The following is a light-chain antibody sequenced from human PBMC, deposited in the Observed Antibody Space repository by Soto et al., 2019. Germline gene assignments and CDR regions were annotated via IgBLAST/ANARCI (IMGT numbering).Light chain of an antibody. J-gene: IGLJ1*01. CDR1: ASDVGTYKY. V-gene: IGLV2-14*01. CDR3: SSYTNSGTHV. CDR2: GVS. Sequence: QSVLTQPASVSGSPGQSITISSTGSASDVGTYKYVSWYQLHPDKAPILLIYGVSNRPSGVSNHFSGSKSGNTASLTISGLQAEDEADYYCSSYTNSGTHVFGTGTKVTVL.